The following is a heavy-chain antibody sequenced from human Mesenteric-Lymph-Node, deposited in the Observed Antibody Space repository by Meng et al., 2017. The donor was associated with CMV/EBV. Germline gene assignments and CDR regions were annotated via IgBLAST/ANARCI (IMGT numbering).Heavy chain of an antibody. CDR2: INPNSGGT. CDR1: GYPFTGYY. V-gene: IGHV1-2*06. D-gene: IGHD3-16*01. J-gene: IGHJ4*02. Sequence: SCKASGYPFTGYYMHWVRPPPGQGLEWMGRINPNSGGTNYAQKFQGRVTMTRDTSISTAYMELSRLRSDDTAVYYCTRVGGGYFDYWGQGTLVTVSS. CDR3: TRVGGGYFDY.